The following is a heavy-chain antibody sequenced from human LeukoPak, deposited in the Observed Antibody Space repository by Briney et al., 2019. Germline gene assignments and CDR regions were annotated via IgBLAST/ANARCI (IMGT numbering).Heavy chain of an antibody. J-gene: IGHJ4*02. D-gene: IGHD1-26*01. Sequence: SEMLSLTCTVSGGSISSSSYYWGWIRQPPGKGLEWIGSIYYSGSTYYNPSLKSRVTISVDKSKNQFSLKLSSVTAADTAVYYCARVNSGSYSYYFDYWGQGTLVTISS. V-gene: IGHV4-39*07. CDR1: GGSISSSSYY. CDR2: IYYSGST. CDR3: ARVNSGSYSYYFDY.